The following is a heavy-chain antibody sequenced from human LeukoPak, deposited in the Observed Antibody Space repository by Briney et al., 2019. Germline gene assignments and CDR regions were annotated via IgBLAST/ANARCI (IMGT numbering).Heavy chain of an antibody. Sequence: PSETLSLTCTVSGYSISSGYYWGWIRPPPGKGLEWIGSIYHSGSTYYNPSLKSRVTMSVDTSKNQFSLKLSSVTAADTAVYYCARAFTIFGVVTYAFDIWGQGTMVTVSS. CDR1: GYSISSGYY. V-gene: IGHV4-38-2*02. D-gene: IGHD3-3*01. J-gene: IGHJ3*02. CDR2: IYHSGST. CDR3: ARAFTIFGVVTYAFDI.